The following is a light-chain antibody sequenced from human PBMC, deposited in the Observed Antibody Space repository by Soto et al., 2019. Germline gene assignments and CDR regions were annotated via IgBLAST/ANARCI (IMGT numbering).Light chain of an antibody. CDR3: QQCSNWPQA. CDR2: GAS. Sequence: EIVLTQSPATLSVSPGERATLSCRASQSVSNNLAWYQQRPGQAPRLLIYGASTAATGIPDRFSGSGSGTEFTLTISSLQPEDFAVYYCQQCSNWPQAFGQGTKVDIK. CDR1: QSVSNN. V-gene: IGKV3-15*01. J-gene: IGKJ1*01.